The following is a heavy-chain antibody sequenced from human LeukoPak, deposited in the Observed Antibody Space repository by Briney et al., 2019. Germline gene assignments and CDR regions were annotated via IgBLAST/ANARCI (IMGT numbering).Heavy chain of an antibody. J-gene: IGHJ6*03. V-gene: IGHV3-49*04. Sequence: QAGGSLRLSCTASGFTFGDYAMSWVRQAPGKGLEWVGFIRSKAYGGTTEYAASVKGRFTISRDDSKSIAYLQMNSLKTEDTAVYYCTRDAGGDGYNLFGYYYYYMDVWGKGTTVTISS. CDR1: GFTFGDYA. CDR2: IRSKAYGGTT. CDR3: TRDAGGDGYNLFGYYYYYMDV. D-gene: IGHD5-24*01.